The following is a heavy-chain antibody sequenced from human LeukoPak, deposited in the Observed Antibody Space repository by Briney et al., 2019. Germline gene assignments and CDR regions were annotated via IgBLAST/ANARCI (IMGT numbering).Heavy chain of an antibody. Sequence: GGSLRLSCAASGFTSSSYSMNWVRQAPGKGLEWVSSISSSSSYIYYADSVKGRFTISRDNAKNSLYLQMNSLRAEDTAVYYCARGRSEGRASSLGGFDYWGQGTLVTASS. CDR2: ISSSSSYI. CDR3: ARGRSEGRASSLGGFDY. D-gene: IGHD3-10*01. CDR1: GFTSSSYS. V-gene: IGHV3-21*01. J-gene: IGHJ4*02.